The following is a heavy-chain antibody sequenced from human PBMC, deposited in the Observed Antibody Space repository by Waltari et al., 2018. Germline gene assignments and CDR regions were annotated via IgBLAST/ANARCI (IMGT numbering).Heavy chain of an antibody. CDR1: GFSLSNSGVG. D-gene: IGHD3-22*01. Sequence: QITLKASGPTLVKHTQTLTLTCTFSGFSLSNSGVGVAWIRQHPGKALEWLALIYLNDDKRYSPSLKIRLTITKYTSKNQAVRTMTYMDPVDTATYSCAHPASPRGHGVVVIQYFDYCGQGTLVTVSA. V-gene: IGHV2-5*01. J-gene: IGHJ4*02. CDR2: IYLNDDK. CDR3: AHPASPRGHGVVVIQYFDY.